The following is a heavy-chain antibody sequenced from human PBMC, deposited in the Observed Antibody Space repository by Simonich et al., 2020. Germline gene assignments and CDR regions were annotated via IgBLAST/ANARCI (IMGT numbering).Heavy chain of an antibody. J-gene: IGHJ5*02. Sequence: QVQLQQWGAGLLKPSETLSLTCAVYGGAFSGYYWSWIRQPPGTGLGWIGEINHSGSTYSNPSLNRRVTISVDTSKNQFSLKLSSVTAADTAVYYCARCVLVNYDILTGYHNWFDPWGQGTLVTVSS. CDR2: INHSGST. CDR1: GGAFSGYY. D-gene: IGHD3-9*01. CDR3: ARCVLVNYDILTGYHNWFDP. V-gene: IGHV4-34*01.